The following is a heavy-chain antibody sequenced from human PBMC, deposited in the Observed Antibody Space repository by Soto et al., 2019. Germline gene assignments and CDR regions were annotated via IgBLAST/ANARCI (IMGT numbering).Heavy chain of an antibody. V-gene: IGHV1-69*13. D-gene: IGHD6-13*01. CDR1: GGTFSSYA. Sequence: GASVKVSCKASGGTFSSYAISWARQAPGQGLEWMGGIIPIFGTANYAQKFQGRVTITADESTSTAYMELSSLRSEDTAVYYCAGPRIAAAGKALGNYYYYGMDVWGQGTTVTVSS. CDR2: IIPIFGTA. J-gene: IGHJ6*02. CDR3: AGPRIAAAGKALGNYYYYGMDV.